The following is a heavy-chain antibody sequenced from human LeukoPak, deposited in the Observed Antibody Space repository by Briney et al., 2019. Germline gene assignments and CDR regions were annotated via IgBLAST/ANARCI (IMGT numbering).Heavy chain of an antibody. Sequence: PSETLSLTCTASGSSFSSYNVYWIRQPPGKGLEWIGDIYYSGSANYNHSLKSRFTISIDKSKNQFYLQLGTVSADDTAVYYCARHGGIGMVRGVKAWFDPWGQGTLVAVSS. CDR3: ARHGGIGMVRGVKAWFDP. D-gene: IGHD3-10*01. V-gene: IGHV4-59*08. CDR1: GSSFSSYN. CDR2: IYYSGSA. J-gene: IGHJ5*02.